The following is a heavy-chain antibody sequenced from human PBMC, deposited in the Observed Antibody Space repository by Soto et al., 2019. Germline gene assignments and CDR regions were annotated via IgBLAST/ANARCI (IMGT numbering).Heavy chain of an antibody. J-gene: IGHJ3*02. CDR1: GGSFSGYY. CDR3: VRGYYDSSGQSNTFDI. D-gene: IGHD3-22*01. Sequence: PSETLSLTCAVYGGSFSGYYWTWIRQPPGKGLEWIGEIHPSGSTNYNPSLKSRVTISADTSKNQFSLKLTSVTAADTAVYYCVRGYYDSSGQSNTFDIWGQGTMVTVSS. CDR2: IHPSGST. V-gene: IGHV4-34*01.